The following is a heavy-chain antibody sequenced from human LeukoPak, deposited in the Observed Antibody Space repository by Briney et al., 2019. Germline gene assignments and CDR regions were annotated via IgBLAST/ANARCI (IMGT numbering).Heavy chain of an antibody. V-gene: IGHV3-53*01. J-gene: IGHJ4*02. CDR1: GFTVSNNY. CDR2: IYSGGST. Sequence: PGGSLGLSCAASGFTVSNNYMSWVRQAPGMGLEWVSVIYSGGSTYYADSVKGRFTISRDNSKNTLYLQMNSLRVKDTAVYYCARDSSAYGSGYFDYWGQGTLVTVSS. CDR3: ARDSSAYGSGYFDY. D-gene: IGHD3-10*01.